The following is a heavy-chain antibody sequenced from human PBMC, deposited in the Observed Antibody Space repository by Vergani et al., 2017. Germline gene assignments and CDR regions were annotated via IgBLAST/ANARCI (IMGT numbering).Heavy chain of an antibody. CDR1: GGTFSSYA. CDR2: IIPIFGTA. CDR3: ARETGIAAAGTGAFDI. J-gene: IGHJ3*02. V-gene: IGHV1-69*01. Sequence: QVQLVQSGAEVKKPGSSVKVSCKASGGTFSSYAISWVRQAPGQGLEWMGGIIPIFGTANYAQKFQGRVTITADESTSTAYMELSSLRSEDTAGYYCARETGIAAAGTGAFDIWGQGTMVTVSS. D-gene: IGHD6-13*01.